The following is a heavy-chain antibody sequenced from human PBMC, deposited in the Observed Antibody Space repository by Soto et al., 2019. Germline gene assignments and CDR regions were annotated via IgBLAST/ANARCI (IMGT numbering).Heavy chain of an antibody. CDR1: GYTFTNYW. CDR2: IDPSGSYA. V-gene: IGHV5-10-1*01. J-gene: IGHJ6*02. D-gene: IGHD1-7*01. CDR3: ARPDELSGLNV. Sequence: GESLKISCNGSGYTFTNYWITWVRQMPGKGLEWMGKIDPSGSYATYSPSFQGHVIISVDKSINTAYLQWSSLKASDTAVYYCARPDELSGLNVWGQGTKVTVSS.